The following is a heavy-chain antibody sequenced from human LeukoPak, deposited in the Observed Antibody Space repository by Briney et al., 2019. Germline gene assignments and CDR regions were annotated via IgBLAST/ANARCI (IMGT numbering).Heavy chain of an antibody. V-gene: IGHV4-59*01. J-gene: IGHJ4*02. CDR1: GGSISGCH. CDR2: IYYSGSTT. D-gene: IGHD1-26*01. Sequence: SETLSLTCTVSGGSISGCHWSWIRQPPGKGLEWIGYIYYSGSTTNYNPSLKSRVTISIDTSKNEFSLKLTSVTAADTAVYYCAGGPGSYGELDYWGQGTLVTVSS. CDR3: AGGPGSYGELDY.